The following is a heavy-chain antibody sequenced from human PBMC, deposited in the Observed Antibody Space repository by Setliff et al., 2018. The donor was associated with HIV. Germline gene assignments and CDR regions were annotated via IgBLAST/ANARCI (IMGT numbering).Heavy chain of an antibody. Sequence: SETLSLTCAVYGGSFSEYYWSWVRQRPGKGLEWLGEISHSGTTNYNPSLKSRLTILVDTSKKQFSVKLSSVTAADTAVYYCARGGTAAAGYLDNWGQGTPVTVSS. CDR3: ARGGTAAAGYLDN. CDR2: ISHSGTT. D-gene: IGHD6-13*01. V-gene: IGHV4-34*01. J-gene: IGHJ4*02. CDR1: GGSFSEYY.